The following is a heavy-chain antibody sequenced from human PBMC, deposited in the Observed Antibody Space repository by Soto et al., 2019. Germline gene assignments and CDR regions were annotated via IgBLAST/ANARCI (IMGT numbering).Heavy chain of an antibody. J-gene: IGHJ4*02. D-gene: IGHD4-4*01. V-gene: IGHV3-21*01. Sequence: GGSLRLSCAASGFTFSSYSMNWVRQAPGKGLEWVSSISSSSSYIYYADSVKGRFTISRDNAKNSLYLQMNSLRAEDTAVYYCARDPTVTLAFEDYWGQGTLVTVSS. CDR2: ISSSSSYI. CDR1: GFTFSSYS. CDR3: ARDPTVTLAFEDY.